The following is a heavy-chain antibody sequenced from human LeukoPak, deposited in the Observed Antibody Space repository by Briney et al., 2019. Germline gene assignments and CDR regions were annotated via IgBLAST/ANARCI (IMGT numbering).Heavy chain of an antibody. CDR3: TRPGYGDLTDAFDI. V-gene: IGHV3-73*01. J-gene: IGHJ3*02. CDR1: GFTFSGSA. D-gene: IGHD4-17*01. Sequence: GGSLRLSCAASGFTFSGSAMHWVRQASGKGLECVGRIRSKANSYATADAASVKGRFTISRDDSKNTAYLQMNSLKTEDTAVYYCTRPGYGDLTDAFDIWGQGTMVTVSS. CDR2: IRSKANSYAT.